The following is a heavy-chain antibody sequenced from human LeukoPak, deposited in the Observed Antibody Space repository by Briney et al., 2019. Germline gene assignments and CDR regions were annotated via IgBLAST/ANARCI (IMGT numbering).Heavy chain of an antibody. CDR3: AKDVAWGRMDL. CDR1: GFTFSSYA. CDR2: INQDGSQK. D-gene: IGHD3/OR15-3a*01. Sequence: SGGSLRLSCAASGFTFSSYAMSWVRQAPGKGLEWVAIINQDGSQKYYVDSVKGRFTISRDNAKNSLYLQMDSLRVEDTAVYHCAKDVAWGRMDLWGQGTLATVSS. V-gene: IGHV3-7*01. J-gene: IGHJ4*02.